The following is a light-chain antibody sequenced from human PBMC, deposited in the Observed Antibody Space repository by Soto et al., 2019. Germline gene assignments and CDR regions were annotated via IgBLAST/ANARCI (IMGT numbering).Light chain of an antibody. CDR1: SSNIGAGYD. CDR3: QYYDNSLTGSL. V-gene: IGLV1-40*01. Sequence: QAVVTQPPSVSGAPGQRVTISCTGSSSNIGAGYDVHWYQQVPGTAPKLLIHNNNNRPSGVPDRFSGSKSGTSASLAISGLQAEDEADYYCQYYDNSLTGSLFGGGTKVTVL. J-gene: IGLJ2*01. CDR2: NNN.